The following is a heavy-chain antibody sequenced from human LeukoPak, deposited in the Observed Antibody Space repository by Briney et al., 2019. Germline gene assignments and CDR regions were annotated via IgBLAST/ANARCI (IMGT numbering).Heavy chain of an antibody. V-gene: IGHV1-46*01. CDR2: IDPSGGRT. Sequence: GASAKVSCKASGYTFTSYYMHWVRQAPGQGLEWMGIIDPSGGRTGYGQKFQGRVTITRDTSTSTVYMELRSLSSDDTAVYYCAREWPNTCWFDPWGQGTLVTVSS. J-gene: IGHJ5*02. CDR3: AREWPNTCWFDP. D-gene: IGHD1/OR15-1a*01. CDR1: GYTFTSYY.